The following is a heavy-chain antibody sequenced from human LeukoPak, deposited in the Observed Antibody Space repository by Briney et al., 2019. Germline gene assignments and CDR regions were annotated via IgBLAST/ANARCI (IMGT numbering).Heavy chain of an antibody. D-gene: IGHD6-19*01. J-gene: IGHJ6*02. Sequence: PGGSLRLSCAASGFTFSSYSMNWVRQAPGEGLEWVSFISTSSNTIYYADSVKGRFTISRDNAKNSLYLQMNSLRAEDTAVYYCARRSSGWELGYGMDVWGQGTTVTVSS. CDR2: ISTSSNTI. V-gene: IGHV3-48*01. CDR3: ARRSSGWELGYGMDV. CDR1: GFTFSSYS.